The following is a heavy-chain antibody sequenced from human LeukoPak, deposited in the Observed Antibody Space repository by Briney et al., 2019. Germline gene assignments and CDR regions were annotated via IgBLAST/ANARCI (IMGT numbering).Heavy chain of an antibody. D-gene: IGHD6-13*01. Sequence: GGSLRLSCAASGFSFSSYEMNWVRQAPGKWQERVSYISRSGSTIYYADSVKGRFTISRDNAKNSLYLQMNSLRAEDTAVYYCARKRYSSSWYRGWRYFGYWGQGTLVTVSS. CDR2: ISRSGSTI. J-gene: IGHJ4*02. CDR1: GFSFSSYE. V-gene: IGHV3-48*03. CDR3: ARKRYSSSWYRGWRYFGY.